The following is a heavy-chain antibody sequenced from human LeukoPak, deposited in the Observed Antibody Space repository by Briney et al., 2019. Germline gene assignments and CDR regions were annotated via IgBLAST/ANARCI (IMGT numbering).Heavy chain of an antibody. V-gene: IGHV7-4-1*02. CDR2: INTNTGNP. J-gene: IGHJ4*02. CDR3: ARDTYCSGGRCYSRVGY. Sequence: ASVKVSCKASGYTFTSYAMNWVRQAPGLGLEWMGWINTNTGNPTYAQGFTERFVFSWDTSVNTAYLQINSLKPEDTAVYFCARDTYCSGGRCYSRVGYWGQGTVVTVS. D-gene: IGHD2-15*01. CDR1: GYTFTSYA.